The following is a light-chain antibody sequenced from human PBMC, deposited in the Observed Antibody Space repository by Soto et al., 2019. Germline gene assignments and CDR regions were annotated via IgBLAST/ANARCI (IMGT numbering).Light chain of an antibody. V-gene: IGKV1-5*03. Sequence: DIQMTQSPSTLSASVGDRVTIACRASQNIGDWLAWYQQKPGKAPNLLIYKASTLESGVPSRFSSSGSGTEFTLAISSLQPEDFATYYCQQYNDLSTFGGGTKVEI. CDR2: KAS. CDR1: QNIGDW. CDR3: QQYNDLST. J-gene: IGKJ4*01.